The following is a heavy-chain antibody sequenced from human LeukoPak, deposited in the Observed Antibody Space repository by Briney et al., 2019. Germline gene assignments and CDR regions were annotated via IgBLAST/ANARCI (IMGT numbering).Heavy chain of an antibody. CDR1: GYTFATYW. V-gene: IGHV5-51*01. Sequence: GESLKISCKGFGYTFATYWIGWVRQMPGKGPEWMGTIYPSDSDTRYSPSFQGHVTISADRSITPAYLQWSSLKASDSAVYYCTRTPRLVAHAFYFDQWGRGTLVTVSS. D-gene: IGHD2-2*01. CDR3: TRTPRLVAHAFYFDQ. J-gene: IGHJ4*02. CDR2: IYPSDSDT.